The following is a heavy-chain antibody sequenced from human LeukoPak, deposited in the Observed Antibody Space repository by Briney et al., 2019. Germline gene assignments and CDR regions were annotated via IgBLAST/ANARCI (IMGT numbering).Heavy chain of an antibody. J-gene: IGHJ4*02. Sequence: ASVKVSCKASGYTFTAYYMHWVRQAPGQGLEWMGWLKCDSGGTPYSPHSRGRVTTTRHASISTAYMELTRLTSDDTAVHYCVGSNWAPAAAFDSSGQGTQVTVSS. CDR3: VGSNWAPAAAFDS. V-gene: IGHV1-2*02. D-gene: IGHD6-13*01. CDR1: GYTFTAYY. CDR2: LKCDSGGT.